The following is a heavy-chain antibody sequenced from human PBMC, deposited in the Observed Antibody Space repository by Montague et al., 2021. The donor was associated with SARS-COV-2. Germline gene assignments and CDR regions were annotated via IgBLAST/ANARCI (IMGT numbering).Heavy chain of an antibody. V-gene: IGHV4-39*07. CDR2: IYYSGST. Sequence: SETLSLTCTVSGGSISSSSYYWGWIRQPPGMGLEWIGSIYYSGSTYYNPSLKSRVTISVDTTKYQFSLKLSSVTAADTAVYYYAGDTRTAILVVGYCYGLDVWGQGTTVTVSS. D-gene: IGHD2-21*02. J-gene: IGHJ6*02. CDR1: GGSISSSSYY. CDR3: AGDTRTAILVVGYCYGLDV.